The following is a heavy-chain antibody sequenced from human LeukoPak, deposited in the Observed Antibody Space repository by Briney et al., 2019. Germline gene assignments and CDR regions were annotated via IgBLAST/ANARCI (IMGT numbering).Heavy chain of an antibody. V-gene: IGHV3-30*03. CDR2: ISSDGNNK. CDR3: TTFDM. CDR1: GFTFTNYG. J-gene: IGHJ3*02. Sequence: PGRSLRLSCAASGFTFTNYGIHWVRLAPGKGLEWVAVISSDGNNKHYADSVKGRFTISRDDSKNTLYLQMNSLRVDDTALYYCTTFDMWGQGTMVTVSS.